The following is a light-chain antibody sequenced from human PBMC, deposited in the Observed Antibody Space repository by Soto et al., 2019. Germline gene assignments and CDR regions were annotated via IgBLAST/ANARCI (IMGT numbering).Light chain of an antibody. CDR3: QQYGSSPQGT. Sequence: DIVLTQSPGTLSLSPGERATLSCRASQSVSSSYLAWYHQKPGQAPRLLIYGASSRATGIPERFSGSGSGTDFTLTISRLEPEDFAVYYCQQYGSSPQGTFGQGPKVEIK. V-gene: IGKV3-20*01. CDR2: GAS. J-gene: IGKJ1*01. CDR1: QSVSSSY.